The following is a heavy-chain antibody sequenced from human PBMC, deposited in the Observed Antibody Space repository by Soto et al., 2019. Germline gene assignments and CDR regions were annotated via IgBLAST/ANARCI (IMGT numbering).Heavy chain of an antibody. D-gene: IGHD6-19*01. CDR2: INHSGST. CDR3: ARGPYSSGPTGGWFDP. CDR1: GGSFSGYY. J-gene: IGHJ5*02. Sequence: QVQLQQWGAGLLKPSETLSLTCAVYGGSFSGYYWSWIRQPPGKGLEWIGEINHSGSTNYNPSLKRRVTISVDTSKNQFSLKLSSVTAADTAVYYCARGPYSSGPTGGWFDPWGQGTLVTVSS. V-gene: IGHV4-34*01.